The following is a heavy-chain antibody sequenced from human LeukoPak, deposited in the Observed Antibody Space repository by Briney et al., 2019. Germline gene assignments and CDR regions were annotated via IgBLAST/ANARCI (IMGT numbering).Heavy chain of an antibody. V-gene: IGHV1-69*13. D-gene: IGHD1-26*01. CDR2: IIPIFGTA. CDR1: GGTFRSYA. CDR3: ARGTMGATGNWFDP. J-gene: IGHJ5*02. Sequence: ASVTVSCKASGGTFRSYAISWVRPAPGHGLEWMGGIIPIFGTANYAQKFQGRVTITADESTSTAYMELSSLRSEDTAVYYCARGTMGATGNWFDPWGQGTLVTVSS.